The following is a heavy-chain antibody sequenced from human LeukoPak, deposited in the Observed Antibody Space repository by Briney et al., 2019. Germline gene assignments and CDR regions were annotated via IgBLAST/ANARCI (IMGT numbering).Heavy chain of an antibody. J-gene: IGHJ2*01. CDR2: IYYSGST. CDR3: ARVRSGAAGYFDL. V-gene: IGHV4-39*01. Sequence: PGGSLRLSCAASGFTFSSYGMHWVRQAPGKGLEWIGSIYYSGSTYYNPSLRSRVTISVDTSKNQFSLKLSSVTAADTAVYYCARVRSGAAGYFDLWGRGTLVTVSS. D-gene: IGHD3-10*01. CDR1: GFTFSSYG.